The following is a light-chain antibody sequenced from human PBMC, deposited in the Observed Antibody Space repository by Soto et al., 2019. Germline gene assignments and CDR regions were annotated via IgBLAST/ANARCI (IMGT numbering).Light chain of an antibody. CDR1: QSISNW. CDR2: KAS. CDR3: QQYKSS. J-gene: IGKJ2*01. Sequence: DIQMTQSPSTLSASVGDRVTISCRASQSISNWLAWYQQKPGKAPKLLIYKASTLESGVPSRFSGSGSGTEFTLTLSGLQPDDFATYYCQQYKSSFGQGTKVEIK. V-gene: IGKV1-5*03.